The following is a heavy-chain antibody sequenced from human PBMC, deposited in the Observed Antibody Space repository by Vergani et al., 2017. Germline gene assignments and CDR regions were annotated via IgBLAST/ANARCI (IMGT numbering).Heavy chain of an antibody. D-gene: IGHD6-13*01. J-gene: IGHJ4*02. Sequence: QVQLQQWGAGLLKPSETLSLTCAVYGGSFSGYYWSWIRQPPGKGLEWIGRVYSSGSTHYNPSLKSRVTISVDTSKNQFSLQLRSVTAADTAVYFCARGNSSSWPLDYWGQGTLVTVSS. CDR1: GGSFSGYY. V-gene: IGHV4-59*10. CDR2: VYSSGST. CDR3: ARGNSSSWPLDY.